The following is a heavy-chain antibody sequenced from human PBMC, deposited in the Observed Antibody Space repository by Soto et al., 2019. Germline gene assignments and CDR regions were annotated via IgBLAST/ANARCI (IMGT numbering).Heavy chain of an antibody. CDR2: IYYSGST. CDR3: ARHTPGTILWFGEADDYGMDV. V-gene: IGHV4-39*01. CDR1: GGSISSSSYY. D-gene: IGHD3-10*01. J-gene: IGHJ6*02. Sequence: QLQLQESGPGLVKPSETLSLTCTVSGGSISSSSYYWGWIRQPPGKGLEWIGSIYYSGSTYYNPSLKSRVTISVDTSKNQFSLKLSSVTAADTAVYYCARHTPGTILWFGEADDYGMDVWGQGTTVTVSS.